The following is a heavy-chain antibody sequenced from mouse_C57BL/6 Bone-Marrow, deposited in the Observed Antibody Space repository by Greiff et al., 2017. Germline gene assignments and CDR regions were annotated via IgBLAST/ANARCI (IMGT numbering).Heavy chain of an antibody. CDR2: IWRGGST. J-gene: IGHJ4*01. D-gene: IGHD2-4*01. Sequence: QVQLQQSGPGLVQPSQSLSITCTVSGFSLTSYGVHWVRQSPGKGLEWLGVIWRGGSTDYNAAFMSRLSITKDNSKSQVFFKMNSLHADDTAIYYCAKTDYDGLYYYAMDYWGQGTSVTVSS. V-gene: IGHV2-5*01. CDR1: GFSLTSYG. CDR3: AKTDYDGLYYYAMDY.